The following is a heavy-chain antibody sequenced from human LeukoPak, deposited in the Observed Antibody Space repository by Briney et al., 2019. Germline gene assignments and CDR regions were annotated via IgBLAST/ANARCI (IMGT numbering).Heavy chain of an antibody. CDR3: AKRRVGATTIDY. D-gene: IGHD1-26*01. Sequence: TGGSLRLSCAASGFTFSSYAMSWVRQAPGKGLEWVSAISGSGGSTYYADSVKGRFTISRDNSKNTLYLQMNSLRAEDTAVYYCAKRRVGATTIDYWGQGTLVTVSS. CDR2: ISGSGGST. V-gene: IGHV3-23*01. J-gene: IGHJ4*02. CDR1: GFTFSSYA.